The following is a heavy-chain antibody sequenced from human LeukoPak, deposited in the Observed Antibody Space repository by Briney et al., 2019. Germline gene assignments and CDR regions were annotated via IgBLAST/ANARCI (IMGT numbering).Heavy chain of an antibody. CDR3: AREGVPHYDSKVHNDY. D-gene: IGHD3-22*01. CDR2: ISAYNGNT. V-gene: IGHV1-18*01. Sequence: GASVKVSCKASGYTFTSYGISWVRQAPGQGLEWMGWISAYNGNTNYAQKLQGRVTMTTDTSTSTAYMELRSLRSDDTAVYYCAREGVPHYDSKVHNDYWGQGTLVTVSS. J-gene: IGHJ4*02. CDR1: GYTFTSYG.